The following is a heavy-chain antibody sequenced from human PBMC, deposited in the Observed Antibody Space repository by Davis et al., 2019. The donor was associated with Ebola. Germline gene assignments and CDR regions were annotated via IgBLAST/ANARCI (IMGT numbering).Heavy chain of an antibody. D-gene: IGHD1-26*01. J-gene: IGHJ6*02. CDR1: GGSSSGYY. CDR2: INHIGST. Sequence: MPSETLSLTCAVYGGSSSGYYWSWIRQPPGKGLEWIGEINHIGSTNYNPSLKSRVTISVDTSKNQFSLKLSSVTAADTAVYYCARNLRVGYYGMDVWGQGTTVTVSS. V-gene: IGHV4-34*01. CDR3: ARNLRVGYYGMDV.